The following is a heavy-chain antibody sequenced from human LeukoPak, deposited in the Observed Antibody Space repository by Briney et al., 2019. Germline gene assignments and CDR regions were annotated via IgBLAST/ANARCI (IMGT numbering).Heavy chain of an antibody. V-gene: IGHV4-59*08. CDR3: ARVKRFLEWLPMDV. D-gene: IGHD3-3*01. Sequence: SETLSLTCTVSGGSISSYDWSWIRQPPGKGLEWIGYIYDSGRTNYNPSLKSRVIISVDTSQNQFSLKLSSVTAADTAVYYCARVKRFLEWLPMDVWGKGTTVTVSS. CDR1: GGSISSYD. J-gene: IGHJ6*04. CDR2: IYDSGRT.